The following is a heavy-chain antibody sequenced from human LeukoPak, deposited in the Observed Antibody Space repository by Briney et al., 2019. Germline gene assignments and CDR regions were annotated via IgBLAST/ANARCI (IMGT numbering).Heavy chain of an antibody. J-gene: IGHJ5*02. CDR1: GFTFRNYA. CDR2: ISYNGDNK. V-gene: IGHV3-30-3*01. CDR3: ARGSYYTSGSYPNWFDP. Sequence: GRSLRLSCAASGFTFRNYAMHWVRQAPGKGLEWVAVISYNGDNKYYADSVKGRFTISRDNSNNTLYLQMNSLRAEDPAIYYCARGSYYTSGSYPNWFDPWGQGTLVTVSS. D-gene: IGHD3-10*01.